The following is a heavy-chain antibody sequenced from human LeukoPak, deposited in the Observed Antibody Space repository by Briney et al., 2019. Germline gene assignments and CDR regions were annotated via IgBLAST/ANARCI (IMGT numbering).Heavy chain of an antibody. CDR3: ARDRITMVRGGCYYYYGMDV. D-gene: IGHD3-10*01. J-gene: IGHJ6*02. CDR2: ISSSGSTI. Sequence: GGSLRLSCAASGFTFSSYEMNWVRQAPGKGLEWVSYISSSGSTIYYADSVKGRFTISRDNAKNSLYLQMNSLRAEDTAVYYCARDRITMVRGGCYYYYGMDVWGQGTTVTVSS. V-gene: IGHV3-48*03. CDR1: GFTFSSYE.